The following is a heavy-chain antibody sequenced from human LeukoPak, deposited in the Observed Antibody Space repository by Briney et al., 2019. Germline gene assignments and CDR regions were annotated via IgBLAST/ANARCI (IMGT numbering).Heavy chain of an antibody. Sequence: PGGSLRLSCAASGFTVSSNYMSWVRQAPGKGLEWVSVIYSGGSTYYADSVKGRFTISRDNFKNTLYLQVNSLRAEDTAMYYCASYILDPDAFDIWGQGTMVTVSS. CDR3: ASYILDPDAFDI. CDR1: GFTVSSNY. J-gene: IGHJ3*02. CDR2: IYSGGST. V-gene: IGHV3-53*01. D-gene: IGHD5-12*01.